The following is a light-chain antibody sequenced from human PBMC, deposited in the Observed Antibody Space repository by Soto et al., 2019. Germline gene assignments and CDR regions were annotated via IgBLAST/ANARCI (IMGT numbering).Light chain of an antibody. Sequence: QSVLTQPPSASGTPGQRVTISCSGSSSNIGSNYVSWHQQFPGTAPKLLIHRNNQRPSGVPDRFSGSKSGTSASLAISGLRSEDEDDYYCAVWDDSLSGRVFGGGTKLTVL. CDR3: AVWDDSLSGRV. CDR2: RNN. V-gene: IGLV1-47*01. CDR1: SSNIGSNY. J-gene: IGLJ3*02.